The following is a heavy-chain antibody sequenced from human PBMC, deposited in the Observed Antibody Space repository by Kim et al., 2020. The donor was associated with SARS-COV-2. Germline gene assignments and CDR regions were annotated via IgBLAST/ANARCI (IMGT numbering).Heavy chain of an antibody. CDR1: GGSISSYY. CDR3: ARDSDAGEHDY. V-gene: IGHV4-59*01. D-gene: IGHD4-17*01. Sequence: SETLSLTCTVSGGSISSYYWSWIRQPPGKGLEWIGYIYYSGSTNYNPSLKSRVTISVDTSKNQFSLKLSSVTAADTVGYYCARDSDAGEHDYWGQGTLDT. CDR2: IYYSGST. J-gene: IGHJ4*02.